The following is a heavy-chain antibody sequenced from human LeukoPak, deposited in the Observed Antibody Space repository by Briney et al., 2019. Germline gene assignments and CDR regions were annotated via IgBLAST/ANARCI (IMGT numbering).Heavy chain of an antibody. D-gene: IGHD1-26*01. Sequence: PSETLSLTCAVSGGSISSGGYSWSWIRQPPGKGLEWIGYIYHSGSTYYNPSLKSRVTISVDRSKNQFSLKLSSVTAADTAVYYCARQRRYSGSFDAFDIWGQGTMVTVSS. CDR1: GGSISSGGYS. CDR3: ARQRRYSGSFDAFDI. V-gene: IGHV4-30-2*01. J-gene: IGHJ3*02. CDR2: IYHSGST.